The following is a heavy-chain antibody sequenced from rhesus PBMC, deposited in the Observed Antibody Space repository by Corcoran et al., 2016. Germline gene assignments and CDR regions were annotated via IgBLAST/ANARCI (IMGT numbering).Heavy chain of an antibody. CDR1: GGSISSSY. Sequence: QLQLQESGPGLVKPSETLSVTCAVSGGSISSSYWSWIRQAPGKGLEWIGYIYGSGSSTNYNPSLKSRVTLSVHTSKNQLSLKLSSVTTADTAVYYCARGVDYVRNYGLDSWGQGVVVTVSS. CDR2: IYGSGSST. CDR3: ARGVDYVRNYGLDS. V-gene: IGHV4-169*01. D-gene: IGHD4-29*01. J-gene: IGHJ6*01.